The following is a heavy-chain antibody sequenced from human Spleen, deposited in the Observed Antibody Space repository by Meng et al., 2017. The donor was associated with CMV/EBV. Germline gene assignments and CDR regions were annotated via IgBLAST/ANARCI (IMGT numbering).Heavy chain of an antibody. CDR1: GFTFGDYA. Sequence: GGSLRLSCTASGFTFGDYAMSWVRQAPGKGLEWVGFIRSKAYGGTTEYAASVKGRFTISRDDSKSIAYLQMNSLKTEDTAVYYCGRDDFIVGANTRGYYYYYYGVDVWGRGTTVTVSS. D-gene: IGHD1-26*01. V-gene: IGHV3-49*04. J-gene: IGHJ6*02. CDR3: GRDDFIVGANTRGYYYYYYGVDV. CDR2: IRSKAYGGTT.